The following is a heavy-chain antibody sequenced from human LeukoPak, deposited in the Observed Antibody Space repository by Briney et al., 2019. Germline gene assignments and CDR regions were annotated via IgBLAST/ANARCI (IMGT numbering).Heavy chain of an antibody. Sequence: SETLSLTCTVSGGSISSYYWSWIRQPAGKGLEWIGRIYTSGGTNYNPSLKSRVTISVDKSKNQFSLKLSSVTAADTAVYYCARVTGTTNDYYYYYMDVWGKGTTVTVSS. J-gene: IGHJ6*03. CDR1: GGSISSYY. V-gene: IGHV4-4*07. D-gene: IGHD1-7*01. CDR3: ARVTGTTNDYYYYYMDV. CDR2: IYTSGGT.